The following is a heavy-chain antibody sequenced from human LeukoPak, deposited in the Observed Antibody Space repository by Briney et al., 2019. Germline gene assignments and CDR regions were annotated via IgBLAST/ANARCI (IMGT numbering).Heavy chain of an antibody. D-gene: IGHD3-9*01. CDR1: GFPLSTYA. CDR2: ISCRGGST. Sequence: GGSLRLSCAASGFPLSTYAMSWVRRAPGKGLEWVSAISCRGGSTYYADSVQGRFTIYRDNSKTTLYLQMNSLPAEDTAVYYCAKAPSAAAGSYNGMDVWGQGTTVTVSS. CDR3: AKAPSAAAGSYNGMDV. J-gene: IGHJ6*02. V-gene: IGHV3-23*01.